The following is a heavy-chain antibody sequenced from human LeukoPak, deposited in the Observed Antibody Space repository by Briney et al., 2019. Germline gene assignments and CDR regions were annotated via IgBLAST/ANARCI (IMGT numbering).Heavy chain of an antibody. V-gene: IGHV4-59*08. CDR1: GGSISSYY. J-gene: IGHJ6*02. CDR2: IYYSGST. CDR3: ARVVPAANYYYYYGMDV. Sequence: SETLSLTCTVSGGSISSYYWSWIRQPPGKGLEWIGYIYYSGSTNYNPSLKIRVTISVDTSKNQFSLKLSSVTAADTAVYYCARVVPAANYYYYYGMDVWGQGTTVTVSS. D-gene: IGHD2-2*01.